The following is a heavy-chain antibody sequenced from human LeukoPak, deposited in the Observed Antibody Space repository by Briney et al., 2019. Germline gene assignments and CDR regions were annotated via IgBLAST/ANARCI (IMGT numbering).Heavy chain of an antibody. V-gene: IGHV1-69*04. CDR1: GDTFSSYA. J-gene: IGHJ5*02. D-gene: IGHD3-10*01. CDR3: ARDRITMVRGVLNWFDP. Sequence: ASVKVSCKASGDTFSSYAISWVRQAPGQGLEWMGRIIPILGIANYAQKFQGRVTITADKSTSTAYMELSSLRSEDTAVYYCARDRITMVRGVLNWFDPWGQRTLVTVSS. CDR2: IIPILGIA.